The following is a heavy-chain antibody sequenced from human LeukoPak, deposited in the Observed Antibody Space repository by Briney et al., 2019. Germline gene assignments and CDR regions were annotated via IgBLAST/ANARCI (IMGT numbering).Heavy chain of an antibody. Sequence: GGSLRLSCTASGFTFSSYGMTWIRQAPGKGLEWVSGISEGGNYINYAASVKGRFSISRDNAKNSLYLQMNSLRAEDTAVYYCGTWIQLRHWGQGTLVTVSS. D-gene: IGHD5-18*01. CDR3: GTWIQLRH. J-gene: IGHJ4*02. V-gene: IGHV3-21*01. CDR2: ISEGGNYI. CDR1: GFTFSSYG.